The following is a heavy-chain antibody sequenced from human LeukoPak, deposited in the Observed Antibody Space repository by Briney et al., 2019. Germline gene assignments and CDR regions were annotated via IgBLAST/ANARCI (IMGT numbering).Heavy chain of an antibody. J-gene: IGHJ4*02. D-gene: IGHD3-22*01. Sequence: SETLSLTCAVYGGSFSGYYWSWIRQPPGKGLEWIGEINHSGSTNYNPSLKSRATISVDTSENQFSLKLSSVTAADTAVYYCARGYDSFFDYWGQGTLVTVSS. CDR3: ARGYDSFFDY. CDR1: GGSFSGYY. CDR2: INHSGST. V-gene: IGHV4-34*01.